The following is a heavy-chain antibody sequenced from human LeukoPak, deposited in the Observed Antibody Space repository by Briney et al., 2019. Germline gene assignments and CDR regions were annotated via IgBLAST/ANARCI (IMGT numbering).Heavy chain of an antibody. CDR3: ARETYYYDSSGYRGFDP. V-gene: IGHV3-11*04. J-gene: IGHJ5*02. CDR1: GFTFSDYY. Sequence: GGSLRLSCAASGFTFSDYYMSWIRQAPGKGLEWVSYISSSGSTIYYADSVKGRFTISRDNAKNSLYLQMNSLRAEDTAVYYCARETYYYDSSGYRGFDPWGQGTLVTVSS. D-gene: IGHD3-22*01. CDR2: ISSSGSTI.